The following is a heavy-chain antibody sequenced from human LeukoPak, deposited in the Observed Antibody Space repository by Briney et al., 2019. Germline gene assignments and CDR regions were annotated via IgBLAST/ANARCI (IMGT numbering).Heavy chain of an antibody. CDR2: IIPIFGTA. V-gene: IGHV1-69*06. Sequence: SVKVSCKASGGTFSSYAISWVRQAPGQGLEWMGRIIPIFGTANYAQKFQGRVTITADKSTSTAYMELSSLRSEDTAGYYCARSVEENWCVPRGQGTLVTVSS. J-gene: IGHJ5*02. CDR3: ARSVEENWCVP. D-gene: IGHD2-15*01. CDR1: GGTFSSYA.